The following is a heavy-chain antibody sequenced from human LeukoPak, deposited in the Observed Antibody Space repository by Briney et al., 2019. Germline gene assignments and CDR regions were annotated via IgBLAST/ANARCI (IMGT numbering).Heavy chain of an antibody. CDR1: GGSISDYY. V-gene: IGHV4-59*12. Sequence: SETLSLTCTVSGGSISDYYWSWIRQPPGKGLEWIGYFSNSGTTNQNPSLKSRVTMSVDTSKNQFSLKLSSVPAADTAVYYCARGSNWGDYWGQGALVTVSS. CDR2: FSNSGTT. CDR3: ARGSNWGDY. D-gene: IGHD7-27*01. J-gene: IGHJ4*02.